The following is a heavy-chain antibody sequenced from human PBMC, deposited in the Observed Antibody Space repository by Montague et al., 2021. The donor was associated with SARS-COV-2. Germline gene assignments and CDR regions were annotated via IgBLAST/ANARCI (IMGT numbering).Heavy chain of an antibody. CDR3: ARAQNICFIANCVNYFDL. CDR1: GGSTSNYY. CDR2: IFYTGST. J-gene: IGHJ4*02. Sequence: TLSLTCSVSGGSTSNYYWTWIRQSPGKGLQWIGYIFYTGSTKFNPSLKSRVSMSLDTSKNRFSLRLSAVTAADTARYYCARAQNICFIANCVNYFDLWGLGALVTVSS. V-gene: IGHV4-59*01. D-gene: IGHD2-15*01.